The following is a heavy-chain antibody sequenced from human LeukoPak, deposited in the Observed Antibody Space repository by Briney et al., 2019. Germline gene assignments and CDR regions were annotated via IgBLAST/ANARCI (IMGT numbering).Heavy chain of an antibody. CDR1: GGSISSSSYY. J-gene: IGHJ4*02. Sequence: SETLSLTCTVSGGSISSSSYYWGWIRQPPGKGLEWIGSIYYSGSTNYNPSLKSRVTISVDTSKNQFSLKLSSVTAADTAVYYCARGGTIFGVVIIDGYYFDYWGQGTLVTVSS. CDR2: IYYSGST. CDR3: ARGGTIFGVVIIDGYYFDY. V-gene: IGHV4-39*07. D-gene: IGHD3-3*01.